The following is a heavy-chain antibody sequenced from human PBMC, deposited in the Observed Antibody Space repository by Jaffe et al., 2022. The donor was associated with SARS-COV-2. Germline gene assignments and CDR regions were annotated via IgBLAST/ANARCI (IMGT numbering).Heavy chain of an antibody. J-gene: IGHJ4*02. CDR3: ARYSSGFFDY. V-gene: IGHV4-61*02. D-gene: IGHD6-19*01. CDR2: IYTSGST. Sequence: QVQLQESGPGLVKPSQTLSLTCTVSGGSISSGSYYWSWIRQPAGKGLEWIGRIYTSGSTNYNPSLKSRVTISVDTSKNQFSLKLSSVTAADTAVYYCARYSSGFFDYWGQGTLVTVSS. CDR1: GGSISSGSYY.